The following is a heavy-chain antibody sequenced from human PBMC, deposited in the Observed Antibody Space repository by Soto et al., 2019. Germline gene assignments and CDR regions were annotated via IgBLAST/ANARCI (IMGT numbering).Heavy chain of an antibody. CDR2: IIPIFDSI. Sequence: QVQLVQCGAEVKQPGSSVKVSCKASGGTFSSYAITWVRQAPGQGLEWMGGIIPIFDSINYGQKFQGRVTITADESTSTAYMELSGLRSEDTAVYYCARARVYYYHYGMDVWGQGTTVTVSS. CDR3: ARARVYYYHYGMDV. J-gene: IGHJ6*02. CDR1: GGTFSSYA. D-gene: IGHD6-6*01. V-gene: IGHV1-69*01.